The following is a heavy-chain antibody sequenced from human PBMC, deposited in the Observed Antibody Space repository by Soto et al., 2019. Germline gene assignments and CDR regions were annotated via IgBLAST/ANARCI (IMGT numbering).Heavy chain of an antibody. CDR3: AEGGFEHREYSSDLLWYYYYGMDV. Sequence: SVKVSCKASGGTFSSYAISWVRQAPGQGLEWMGGIIPIFGTANYAQKFQGRVTITADESTSTAYMELSSLRSEDTAVYYCAEGGFEHREYSSDLLWYYYYGMDVWGQGTTVTVSS. CDR1: GGTFSSYA. D-gene: IGHD6-6*01. J-gene: IGHJ6*02. CDR2: IIPIFGTA. V-gene: IGHV1-69*13.